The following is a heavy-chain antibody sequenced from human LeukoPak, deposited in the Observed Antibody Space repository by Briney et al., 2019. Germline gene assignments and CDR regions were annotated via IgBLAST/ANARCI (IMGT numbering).Heavy chain of an antibody. V-gene: IGHV3-20*04. Sequence: GGSLRLSCAASGFTFDDYGMSWVRQAPGKGLEWVSGINWNGGSTGYADSVKGRFTISRDNSKNTLYLQMNSLRAEDTAVYYCARGQWLVGGYYFDYWGQGTLVTVSS. CDR3: ARGQWLVGGYYFDY. D-gene: IGHD6-19*01. CDR2: INWNGGST. J-gene: IGHJ4*02. CDR1: GFTFDDYG.